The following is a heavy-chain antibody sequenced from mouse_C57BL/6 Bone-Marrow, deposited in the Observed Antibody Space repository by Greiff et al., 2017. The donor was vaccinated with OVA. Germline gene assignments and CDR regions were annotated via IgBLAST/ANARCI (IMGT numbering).Heavy chain of an antibody. V-gene: IGHV3-6*01. CDR1: GYSITSGYY. Sequence: VQLQQSGPGLVKPSQSLSLTCSVTGYSITSGYYWNWIRQFPGNKLEWMGYISYDGSNNYNPSLKNRISITRDTSKNQFFLKLNSVTTEDTATYYCARDRGVTTDYYAMDYWGQGTSVTVSS. J-gene: IGHJ4*01. CDR2: ISYDGSN. D-gene: IGHD2-2*01. CDR3: ARDRGVTTDYYAMDY.